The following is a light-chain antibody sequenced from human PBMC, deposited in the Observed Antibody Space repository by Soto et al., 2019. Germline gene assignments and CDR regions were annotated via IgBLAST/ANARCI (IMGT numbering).Light chain of an antibody. CDR1: QAISNY. CDR3: QRYISAPFT. CDR2: AAS. Sequence: DIPMTQSPSSLSASVGDRVTITCRATQAISNYLAWYQQKPGKVPKLLIYAASTLQSGVPSRFSGSGSGTDFTLTISSLQPEDVATYYCQRYISAPFTFGPGTNVDIK. J-gene: IGKJ3*01. V-gene: IGKV1-27*01.